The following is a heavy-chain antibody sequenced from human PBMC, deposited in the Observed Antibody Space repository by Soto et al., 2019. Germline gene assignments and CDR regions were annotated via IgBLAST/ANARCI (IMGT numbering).Heavy chain of an antibody. CDR1: GFAFRDFA. J-gene: IGHJ6*03. V-gene: IGHV3-9*01. CDR2: ITWNGVGM. D-gene: IGHD4-17*01. CDR3: AISFVTTDHLYGYMDV. Sequence: EVQLVESGGSLVQPGRSLRLSCAASGFAFRDFAMHWVRQTPGKGLEWVSGITWNGVGMGYADSVRGRFTISRDDAKNSLYLQMNSLRPEDTALYYCAISFVTTDHLYGYMDVWGKGTSVTVS.